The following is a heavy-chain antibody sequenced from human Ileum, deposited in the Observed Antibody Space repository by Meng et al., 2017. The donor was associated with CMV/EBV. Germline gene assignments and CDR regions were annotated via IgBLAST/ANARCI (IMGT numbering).Heavy chain of an antibody. CDR3: ARGRDFWSGYYSYYYYYGMDV. D-gene: IGHD3-3*01. CDR2: INSDGSST. J-gene: IGHJ6*02. Sequence: ESLKIPCAASGFTFSSYRMHWVRQAPGKGLVWVSRINSDGSSTRYADSVKGQFTISRDNAKNTQYLQMNSLRAEDTAVYYCARGRDFWSGYYSYYYYYGMDVWGQGTTVTVSS. V-gene: IGHV3-74*01. CDR1: GFTFSSYR.